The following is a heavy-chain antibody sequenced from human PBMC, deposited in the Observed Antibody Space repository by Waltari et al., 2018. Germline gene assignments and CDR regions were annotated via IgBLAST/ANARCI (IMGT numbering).Heavy chain of an antibody. Sequence: QVQLVQSGAEVRKPGSSVKVPCKASGGTFSSYAISWVRQAPGQGLEWMGGIIPIFGTANYAQKFQGRVTITADESTSTAYMELSSLRSEDTAVYYCARFPPDCSGGSCYAFDIWGQGTMVTVSS. J-gene: IGHJ3*02. CDR3: ARFPPDCSGGSCYAFDI. CDR1: GGTFSSYA. V-gene: IGHV1-69*13. CDR2: IIPIFGTA. D-gene: IGHD2-15*01.